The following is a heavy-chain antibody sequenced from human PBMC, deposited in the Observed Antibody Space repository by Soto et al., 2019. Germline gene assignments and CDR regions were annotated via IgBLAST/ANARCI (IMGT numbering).Heavy chain of an antibody. CDR1: GGSISSGGYY. J-gene: IGHJ4*01. CDR3: ARGVLN. V-gene: IGHV4-31*01. Sequence: QVQLQESGPGLVQPSQTLSLTCTVSGGSISSGGYYWSWIRQHPGTGLEWIGHISYSGSTYYNTSLKSQVTISVDTSRNQFSLIVNSVTDVDKAMYYYARGVLNWGQGTLVTVSS. CDR2: ISYSGST.